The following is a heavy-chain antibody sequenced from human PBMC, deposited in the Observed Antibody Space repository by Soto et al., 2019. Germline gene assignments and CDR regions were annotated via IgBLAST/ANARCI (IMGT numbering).Heavy chain of an antibody. J-gene: IGHJ4*02. CDR3: ARDRYYDSSGLDW. CDR1: RFPFSTYT. CDR2: MSFDGNNK. V-gene: IGHV3-30-3*01. D-gene: IGHD3-22*01. Sequence: QMQLAESGGGVVQPGRSRRLSCAASRFPFSTYTMHWVRQAPGKGLEWVALMSFDGNNKYYAESVKGRFTISRDNSKNTLYLQMNSLRPEDTAVYYCARDRYYDSSGLDWWGQGTLVTVSS.